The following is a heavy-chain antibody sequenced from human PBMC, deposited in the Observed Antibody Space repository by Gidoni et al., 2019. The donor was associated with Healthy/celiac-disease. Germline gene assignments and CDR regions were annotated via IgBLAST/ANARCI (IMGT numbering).Heavy chain of an antibody. CDR2: ISYDGNNK. CDR1: GLTCSSDA. V-gene: IGHV3-30*01. J-gene: IGHJ4*02. CDR3: ARDGLGANSYFDY. Sequence: QVQLVESGGGVVQPGWSLRLSCAASGLTCSSDAMHWVRQAPGKGLEWVAVISYDGNNKYYADAVKGRFTISRDNSKNTLYLQMNSLRAEDTAVYYCARDGLGANSYFDYWGQGTLVTVSS. D-gene: IGHD1-26*01.